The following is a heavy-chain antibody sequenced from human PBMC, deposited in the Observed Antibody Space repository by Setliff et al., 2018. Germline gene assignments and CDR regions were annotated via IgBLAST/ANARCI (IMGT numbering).Heavy chain of an antibody. CDR1: GYRFTNYW. CDR2: IDPGDSDT. J-gene: IGHJ4*02. D-gene: IGHD3-22*01. Sequence: GESLKISCKGSGYRFTNYWIGWVRQMPGKGLEWMGIIDPGDSDTKYSPSFRGQVTISADKSISTAYLQWSSLKASDTAIYYCARIGIKSGYYFDYWGQGTLVTVSS. V-gene: IGHV5-51*01. CDR3: ARIGIKSGYYFDY.